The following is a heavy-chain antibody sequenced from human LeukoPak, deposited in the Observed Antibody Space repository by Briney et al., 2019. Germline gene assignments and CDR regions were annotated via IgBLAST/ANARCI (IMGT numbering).Heavy chain of an antibody. V-gene: IGHV3-9*02. CDR1: GFTSDDYA. Sequence: GRSLRLSCAASGFTSDDYAMHWVRQAPGKGLEWVSGISWNSGSIGYADSVKGRFTISRDNAKNSLYLQMNSLRAEDMALYYCAKDRKLYDFWSGYSDAFDIWGQGTMVTVSS. J-gene: IGHJ3*02. CDR2: ISWNSGSI. CDR3: AKDRKLYDFWSGYSDAFDI. D-gene: IGHD3-3*01.